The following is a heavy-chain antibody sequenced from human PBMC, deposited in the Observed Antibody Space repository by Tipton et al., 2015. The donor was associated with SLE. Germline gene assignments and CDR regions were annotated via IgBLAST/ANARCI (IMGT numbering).Heavy chain of an antibody. J-gene: IGHJ4*02. CDR1: GLTFGDYA. D-gene: IGHD3-3*01. V-gene: IGHV3-49*04. CDR2: IRSKAYGGTT. CDR3: TRVVYDFWSGYPGHFDY. Sequence: SLRLSCTASGLTFGDYATSWVRQAPGKGLEWVGFIRSKAYGGTTEYAASVKGRFTISRDDSKSIAYLQMNSLKTEDTAVYYCTRVVYDFWSGYPGHFDYWGQGTLVTVSS.